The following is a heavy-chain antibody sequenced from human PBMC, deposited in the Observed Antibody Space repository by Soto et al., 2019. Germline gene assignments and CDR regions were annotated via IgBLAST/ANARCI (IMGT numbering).Heavy chain of an antibody. Sequence: SGGSLRLSCAASGFTFSSYAMSWDRQPTGKGLEWVSAISGSGDSTYYADSVKGRFTISRDNSKNTLYLQMNSLRAEDTAVYYCAKDEWAVAAYFDYWGQGTLVTVSS. D-gene: IGHD6-19*01. J-gene: IGHJ4*02. CDR3: AKDEWAVAAYFDY. CDR1: GFTFSSYA. V-gene: IGHV3-23*01. CDR2: ISGSGDST.